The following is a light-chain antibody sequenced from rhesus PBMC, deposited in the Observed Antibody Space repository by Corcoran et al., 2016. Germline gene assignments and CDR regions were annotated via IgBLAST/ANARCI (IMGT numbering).Light chain of an antibody. CDR1: QSITSW. J-gene: IGKJ1*01. V-gene: IGKV1-22*01. CDR2: KAS. Sequence: DIQMTQSPSSLSASVGDTVTITCRASQSITSWLAWYQQKPGKAPKLLFNKASTLERGVPSRFSGSGCWTDFTLTLSSLQSGDFATYYCPHYSNSPWTFGQGTKVEIK. CDR3: PHYSNSPWT.